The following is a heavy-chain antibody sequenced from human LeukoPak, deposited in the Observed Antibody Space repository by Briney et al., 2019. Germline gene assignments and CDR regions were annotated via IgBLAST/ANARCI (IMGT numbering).Heavy chain of an antibody. CDR2: ISGSGGST. Sequence: PGGSLRLSCAASGFTFSSYAMSWVRQAPGKGLEWVSAISGSGGSTYYADSVKGRFTISRDNSKNTLYLQMNSLRAEDTAVYYCAKSLSPFDWLSIMRISNWFDPWGQGTLVTVSS. CDR3: AKSLSPFDWLSIMRISNWFDP. CDR1: GFTFSSYA. J-gene: IGHJ5*02. D-gene: IGHD3-9*01. V-gene: IGHV3-23*01.